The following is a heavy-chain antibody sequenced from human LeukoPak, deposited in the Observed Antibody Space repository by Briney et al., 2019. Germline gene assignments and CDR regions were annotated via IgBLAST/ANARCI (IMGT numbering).Heavy chain of an antibody. CDR1: GFTFSSYA. Sequence: GGSLRLSCAASGFTFSSYAMSWVRQAPGKGLEWVAVISDDGTFTLYGDSVKGRFTISRDSSKNTLYLQMNSLRPEDTAVYYCARDPYRDAPDYFDYWGQGSLVTVPS. CDR2: ISDDGTFT. D-gene: IGHD1-14*01. V-gene: IGHV3-30-3*01. J-gene: IGHJ4*02. CDR3: ARDPYRDAPDYFDY.